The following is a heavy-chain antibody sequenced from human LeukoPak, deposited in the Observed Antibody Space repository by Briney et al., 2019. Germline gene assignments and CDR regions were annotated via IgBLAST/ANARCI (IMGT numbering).Heavy chain of an antibody. CDR3: AAISTPTTRRAYHFDS. CDR2: FDPEAGET. V-gene: IGHV1-24*01. J-gene: IGHJ4*02. Sequence: ASVTVSCKVSEYALTELSIHWVRQTPGKGLECMGGFDPEAGETIYAQKFRGRVTMTEDTSTDTAYMELSSLTSDDTAVYYCAAISTPTTRRAYHFDSWGQGTLVTVSS. CDR1: EYALTELS. D-gene: IGHD5-12*01.